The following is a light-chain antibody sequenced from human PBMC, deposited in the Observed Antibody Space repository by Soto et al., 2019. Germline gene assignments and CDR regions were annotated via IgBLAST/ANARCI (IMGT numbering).Light chain of an antibody. J-gene: IGKJ2*01. CDR1: ESVSSN. CDR3: QQYNNLPRT. V-gene: IGKV3-15*01. Sequence: EIVMTQSPATLSVSPGERVTLSCRASESVSSNLAWYQKKSGQAPRLLIYGASTGATGIPARFSGSGSGTEFTLNISSLQSEDFAVYYCQQYNNLPRTCGQGTKMEIK. CDR2: GAS.